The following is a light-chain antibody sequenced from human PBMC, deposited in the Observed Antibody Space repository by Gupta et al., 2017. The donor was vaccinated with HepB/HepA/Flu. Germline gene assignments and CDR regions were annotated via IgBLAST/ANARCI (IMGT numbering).Light chain of an antibody. CDR2: EVS. J-gene: IGLJ2*01. CDR1: SSDVGSYNL. Sequence: QSALTQPASVSGSPGQSITNSCTGTSSDVGSYNLVSWYQQHPGKAPKLMIYEVSKRPSGVPNRFSGSKSGNTASLTISGLQAEEDADYYCNSYAGSITPVVFGGGTKLTVL. V-gene: IGLV2-23*02. CDR3: NSYAGSITPVV.